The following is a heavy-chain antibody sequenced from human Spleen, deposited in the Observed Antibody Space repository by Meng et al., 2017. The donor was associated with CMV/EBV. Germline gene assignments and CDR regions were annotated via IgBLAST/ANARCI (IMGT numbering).Heavy chain of an antibody. CDR1: GFTFTSYA. D-gene: IGHD6-19*01. J-gene: IGHJ4*02. Sequence: GGSLRLSCAASGFTFTSYAMSWVRQAPGKGLEWVSGISGSGGSTYYADSVKGRFTISRDNSKNTLFLQMNSLRAEDTAIHYCAKGYSSGPEWGQGTLVTVSS. CDR2: ISGSGGST. V-gene: IGHV3-23*01. CDR3: AKGYSSGPE.